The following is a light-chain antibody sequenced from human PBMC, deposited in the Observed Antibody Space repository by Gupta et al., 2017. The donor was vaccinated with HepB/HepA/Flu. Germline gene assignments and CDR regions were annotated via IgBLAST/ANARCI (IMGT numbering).Light chain of an antibody. J-gene: IGLJ1*01. CDR2: DVS. V-gene: IGLV2-14*03. CDR1: SIDVGGYTY. Sequence: QSALPQPAPLSGPPGQSITISCTGTSIDVGGYTYVSWYQQRPGKVPQLIIYDVSNRPAGVSNRFSGSKSGSTASLIISGLQAEDEADYYCNSYTNAATHVFGTGTRVTVL. CDR3: NSYTNAATHV.